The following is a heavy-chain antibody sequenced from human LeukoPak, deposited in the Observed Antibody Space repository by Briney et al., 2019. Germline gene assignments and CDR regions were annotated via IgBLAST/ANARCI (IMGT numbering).Heavy chain of an antibody. J-gene: IGHJ4*02. D-gene: IGHD2-21*01. CDR2: INPVDGTT. CDR1: GYNFRSHY. CDR3: ARALSYPPDFDY. V-gene: IGHV1-46*04. Sequence: ASVKVSCSASGYNFRSHYIHWVRQAPGQGLEWMGIINPVDGTTNYAQQLRGRVTVTRGTSTSTVFMELSSLRSEDTAVYYCARALSYPPDFDYWGQGALVTVSS.